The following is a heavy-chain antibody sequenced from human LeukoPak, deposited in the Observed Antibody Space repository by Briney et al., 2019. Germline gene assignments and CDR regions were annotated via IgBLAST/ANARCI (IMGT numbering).Heavy chain of an antibody. V-gene: IGHV3-23*01. CDR3: ARSGQCDS. J-gene: IGHJ4*02. Sequence: GGSLRLSCAASGFTFSSYAMSWVRQAPGRGLGWVSGISTSGNTYHADSVKGRFTISRDNSKNTVFLQMNSLRADDTAVYYCARSGQCDSWGQGTLVTVSS. CDR2: ISTSGNT. D-gene: IGHD3-10*01. CDR1: GFTFSSYA.